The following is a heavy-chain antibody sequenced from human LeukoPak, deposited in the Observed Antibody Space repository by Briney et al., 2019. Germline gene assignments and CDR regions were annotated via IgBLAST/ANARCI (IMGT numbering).Heavy chain of an antibody. CDR2: IGGSGSGT. CDR3: VKDGIAAADTTYFDH. D-gene: IGHD6-13*01. Sequence: GGSLRLSCSAPGFTLSSYAMGWVRQAPGRGLEWVSSIGGSGSGTYYADSVKGRFTISRDNSENTLYLQMNSLRAEDTAVYYCVKDGIAAADTTYFDHWGQGTLVTVSS. V-gene: IGHV3-23*01. CDR1: GFTLSSYA. J-gene: IGHJ4*02.